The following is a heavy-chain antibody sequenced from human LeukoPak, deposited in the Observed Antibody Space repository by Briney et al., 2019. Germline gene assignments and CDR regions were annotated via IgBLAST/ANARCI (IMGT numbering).Heavy chain of an antibody. CDR1: GFTVSSKF. J-gene: IGHJ4*02. Sequence: PGGSLRLSCAASGFTVSSKFMTWVRQAPGQGLEWVSVTYTDGSAYYADSVKGRFTISRDSAKNTLYLQMNSLRAEDTAVYYCAKGLRGRNTIFGVVITDGGAVFDYWGQGTLVTVSS. CDR2: TYTDGSA. CDR3: AKGLRGRNTIFGVVITDGGAVFDY. V-gene: IGHV3-66*01. D-gene: IGHD3-3*01.